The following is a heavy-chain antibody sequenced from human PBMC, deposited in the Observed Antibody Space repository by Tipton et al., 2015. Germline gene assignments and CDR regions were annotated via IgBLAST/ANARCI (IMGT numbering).Heavy chain of an antibody. CDR2: IQYSGST. CDR1: SDSISKYY. J-gene: IGHJ4*01. CDR3: TRDLGTVTEVFSDY. Sequence: TLSLTCSVSSDSISKYYWSWIRQPPGKELEWIGYIQYSGSTNYNPSLKSRVTISVDTSKNQFSLQLDSVTPDDTAVYYCTRDLGTVTEVFSDYWGHGTLVTVSS. V-gene: IGHV4-59*12. D-gene: IGHD4-11*01.